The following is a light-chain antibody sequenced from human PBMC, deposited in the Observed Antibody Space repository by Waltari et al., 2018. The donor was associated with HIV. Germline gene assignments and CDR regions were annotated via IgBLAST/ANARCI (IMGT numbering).Light chain of an antibody. V-gene: IGLV2-23*02. CDR2: EVS. J-gene: IGLJ2*01. CDR1: SSDGGGYNL. CDR3: CAYAGSTTYVI. Sequence: QSALTQPASVSGSPGPSITLSCTGTSSDGGGYNLFSWYQQHPGKAPKLMIYEVSKRPSGVSNRFSGSKSGNTASLTISGLQAEDEADYYCCAYAGSTTYVIFGGGTKLTVL.